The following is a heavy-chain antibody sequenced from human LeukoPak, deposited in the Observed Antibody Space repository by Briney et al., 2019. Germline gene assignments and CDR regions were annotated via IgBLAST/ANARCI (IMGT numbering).Heavy chain of an antibody. J-gene: IGHJ4*02. Sequence: GGSLRLSCAASGFTFSGSAMHWVRQASGKGLEWVGRIRSKANSYATAYAASVKGRFTISRDDSKNTAYLQMNSLKTEDTAVYYCTKGDYGDYGLDYWGQGTLVTVSS. CDR3: TKGDYGDYGLDY. CDR2: IRSKANSYAT. D-gene: IGHD4-17*01. CDR1: GFTFSGSA. V-gene: IGHV3-73*01.